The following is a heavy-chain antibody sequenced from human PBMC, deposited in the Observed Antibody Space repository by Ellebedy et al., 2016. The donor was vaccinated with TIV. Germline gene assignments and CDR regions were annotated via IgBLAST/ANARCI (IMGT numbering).Heavy chain of an antibody. D-gene: IGHD5-24*01. Sequence: GESLKISCAASGFTFSNFAMGWVRQTPGRGLEGVSGLHGSGRGIFYSDSVKGRFTISRDQSKNTLYLQMNNLRPEETGIYYCVKDQIAGDGRWVFDLWGQGTMVTVSS. CDR1: GFTFSNFA. J-gene: IGHJ3*01. V-gene: IGHV3-23*01. CDR3: VKDQIAGDGRWVFDL. CDR2: LHGSGRGI.